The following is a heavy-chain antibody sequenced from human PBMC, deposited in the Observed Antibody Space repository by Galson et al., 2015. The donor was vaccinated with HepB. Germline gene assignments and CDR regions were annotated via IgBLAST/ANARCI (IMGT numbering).Heavy chain of an antibody. CDR2: MSSSTNYI. CDR1: GSILSSYS. V-gene: IGHV3-21*01. J-gene: IGHJ6*02. CDR3: ATNTPAAVMRASGMDV. D-gene: IGHD2-2*01. Sequence: SLRLSCAASGSILSSYSMNWVRQAPGKGLEWVSSMSSSTNYIYYADSVKGRFTVPIDNAKNLLFLQMNSLRAEDTAVYYCATNTPAAVMRASGMDVWGQGTAVTVSS.